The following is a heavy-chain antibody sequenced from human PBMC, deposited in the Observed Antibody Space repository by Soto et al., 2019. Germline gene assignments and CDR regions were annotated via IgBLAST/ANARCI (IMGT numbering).Heavy chain of an antibody. CDR3: ARRWVYSYGYFDY. CDR1: GGSISSSSYY. V-gene: IGHV4-39*01. Sequence: KASETLSLTCTVSGGSISSSSYYWGWIRQPPGKGLEWIGSIYYSGSTYYNPSLKSRVTISVDTSKNQFSLKLSSVTAADTAVYYCARRWVYSYGYFDYWGQGTLVTVSS. J-gene: IGHJ4*02. CDR2: IYYSGST. D-gene: IGHD5-18*01.